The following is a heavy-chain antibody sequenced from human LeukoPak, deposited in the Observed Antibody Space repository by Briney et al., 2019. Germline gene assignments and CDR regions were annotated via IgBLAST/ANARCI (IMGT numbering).Heavy chain of an antibody. D-gene: IGHD3-10*01. V-gene: IGHV3-7*01. CDR2: IKQDGSEK. Sequence: GGSLRLSCAASGFTFSSYCMSWVRQAPGKGLEWVANIKQDGSEKYYVDSVKGRFSISRDNAKDSLFLQMNSLRAEDTAVYYCARSEWFGEPPLDYWGQGTLVTVSS. CDR3: ARSEWFGEPPLDY. J-gene: IGHJ4*02. CDR1: GFTFSSYC.